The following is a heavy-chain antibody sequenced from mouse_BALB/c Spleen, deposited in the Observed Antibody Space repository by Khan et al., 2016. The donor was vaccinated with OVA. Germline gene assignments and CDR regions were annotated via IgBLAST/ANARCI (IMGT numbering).Heavy chain of an antibody. CDR3: ARGNYCSLSDY. D-gene: IGHD1-1*01. J-gene: IGHJ4*01. CDR2: MYPYNEYT. Sequence: EVQLQESGAELVRPGASVKISCKAFGYTFTKHHINWVKQRPGQGLDGSGYMYPYNEYTNYNQKFKGRATLTVDKSSSTGYMELSSLTSEDSAVYYCARGNYCSLSDYGGQGTVVTVSS. CDR1: GYTFTKHH. V-gene: IGHV1S45*01.